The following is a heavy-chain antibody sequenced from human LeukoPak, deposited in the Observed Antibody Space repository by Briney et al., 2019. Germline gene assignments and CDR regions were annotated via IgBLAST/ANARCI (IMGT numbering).Heavy chain of an antibody. V-gene: IGHV1-18*01. Sequence: ASVKVSCKASGYTFTSYGISWVRQAPGQGLEWMGWISAYNGNSNYAQKLQGRVTMTTDTSTSTAYMELRSLRSDDTAVYYCARGGDYDFWSGYPRHFDYWGQGTLVTVSS. CDR3: ARGGDYDFWSGYPRHFDY. CDR1: GYTFTSYG. CDR2: ISAYNGNS. J-gene: IGHJ4*02. D-gene: IGHD3-3*01.